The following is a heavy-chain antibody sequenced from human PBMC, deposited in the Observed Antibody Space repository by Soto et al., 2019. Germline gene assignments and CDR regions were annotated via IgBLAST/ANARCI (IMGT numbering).Heavy chain of an antibody. CDR2: ISSSSSYI. CDR3: ARAEGADYIWGSYPGIVYFDY. V-gene: IGHV3-21*01. D-gene: IGHD3-16*02. Sequence: GGSLRLSCAASGFTFSSYSMNWVRQAPGKGLEWVSSISSSSSYIYYADSVKGRFTISRDNAKNSLYLQMNSLRAEDTAVYYCARAEGADYIWGSYPGIVYFDYWGQGTLVTVSS. CDR1: GFTFSSYS. J-gene: IGHJ4*02.